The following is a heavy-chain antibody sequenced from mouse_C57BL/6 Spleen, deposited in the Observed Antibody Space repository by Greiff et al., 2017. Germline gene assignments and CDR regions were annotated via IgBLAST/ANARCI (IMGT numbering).Heavy chain of an antibody. CDR3: ARALRLQDAMDY. Sequence: DVKLQESGPGLVKPSQSLSLTCSVTGYSITSGYYWNWIRQFPGNKLEWMGYISYDGSNNYNPSLKNRISITRDTSKNQFFLKLNSVTTEDTATYYCARALRLQDAMDYWGQGTSVTVSS. CDR1: GYSITSGYY. J-gene: IGHJ4*01. D-gene: IGHD3-2*02. V-gene: IGHV3-6*01. CDR2: ISYDGSN.